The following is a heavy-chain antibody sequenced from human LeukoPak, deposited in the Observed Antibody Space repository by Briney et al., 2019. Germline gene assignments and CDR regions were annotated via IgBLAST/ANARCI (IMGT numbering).Heavy chain of an antibody. CDR3: AKEPIYYYYMDV. J-gene: IGHJ6*03. CDR2: ISGSGSST. Sequence: PGGTLRLSCAASGFTFSSYGMSWVRQAPGKGLEWVSAISGSGSSTYYADSVKGRFTISRDNSKNTLYLQMNSLRAEDTAVYYCAKEPIYYYYMDVWGKGTTVTISS. CDR1: GFTFSSYG. V-gene: IGHV3-23*01.